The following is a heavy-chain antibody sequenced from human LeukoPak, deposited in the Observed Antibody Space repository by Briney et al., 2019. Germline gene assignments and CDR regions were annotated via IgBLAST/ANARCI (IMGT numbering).Heavy chain of an antibody. J-gene: IGHJ4*02. CDR1: GFTVSSNY. D-gene: IGHD2-21*02. V-gene: IGHV3-53*01. Sequence: PGGSLRLSCVASGFTVSSNYMSWVRQAPGRGLEWVSVIYRGGNTHYADSVKGRFTISRDNSKNTVYLQMNNLRVEDTAVYYCARGGGDRNRIDYWGQGTLVTVSS. CDR3: ARGGGDRNRIDY. CDR2: IYRGGNT.